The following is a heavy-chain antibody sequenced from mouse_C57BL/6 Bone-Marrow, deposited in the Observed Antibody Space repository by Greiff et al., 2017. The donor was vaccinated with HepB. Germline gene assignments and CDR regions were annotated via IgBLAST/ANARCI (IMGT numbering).Heavy chain of an antibody. CDR1: GYTFTSYW. CDR3: ANYHYGSSSLAMDY. J-gene: IGHJ4*01. D-gene: IGHD1-1*01. CDR2: IHPNSGST. V-gene: IGHV1-64*01. Sequence: QVQLQQPGAELVKPGASVKLSCKASGYTFTSYWMHWVKQRPGQGLEWIGMIHPNSGSTNYNEKFKSKATLTVDKSSSTAYMQLSSLTSEDSAVYYCANYHYGSSSLAMDYWGQGTSVTVSS.